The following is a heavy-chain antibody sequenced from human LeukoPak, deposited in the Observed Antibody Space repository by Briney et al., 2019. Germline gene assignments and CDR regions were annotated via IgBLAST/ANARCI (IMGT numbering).Heavy chain of an antibody. CDR2: LSYDESNE. Sequence: PGGSLRLSCAASGFTFSSYAMHWVRQAPGKGLEWVAVLSYDESNEYYADSVKGRFTISRDSSKNTLYLQMNSLRTEDTAVYYCAKTEQLVYWGQGTLVTVSS. V-gene: IGHV3-30*04. J-gene: IGHJ4*02. CDR1: GFTFSSYA. CDR3: AKTEQLVY. D-gene: IGHD6-13*01.